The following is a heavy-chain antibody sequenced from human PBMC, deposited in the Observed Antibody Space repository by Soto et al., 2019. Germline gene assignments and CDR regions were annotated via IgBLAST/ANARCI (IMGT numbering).Heavy chain of an antibody. Sequence: PGGSLRLSCAASGFTFSSYSMNWVRQAPGKGLEWVSYISSTGSTIFYADSVKGRFTISRDNAENSLYLQMNSLRDEDTAVYYCARGDRGAFDLWGQGTMVTVSS. V-gene: IGHV3-48*02. J-gene: IGHJ3*01. CDR2: ISSTGSTI. D-gene: IGHD2-21*02. CDR1: GFTFSSYS. CDR3: ARGDRGAFDL.